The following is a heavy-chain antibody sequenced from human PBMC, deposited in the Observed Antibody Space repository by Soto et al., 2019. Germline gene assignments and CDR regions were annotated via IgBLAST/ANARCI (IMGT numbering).Heavy chain of an antibody. CDR2: IWYDGSNK. CDR1: GFTFSSYG. V-gene: IGHV3-33*01. Sequence: GGSLRLSCAASGFTFSSYGMHWVRQAPGKGLEWVAVIWYDGSNKYYADSVKGRFTISRDNSKNTLYLQMNSLRAEDTAVYYCARDPVYCSGGSCYGYNWFDPWAQGTLVTVSS. D-gene: IGHD2-15*01. J-gene: IGHJ5*02. CDR3: ARDPVYCSGGSCYGYNWFDP.